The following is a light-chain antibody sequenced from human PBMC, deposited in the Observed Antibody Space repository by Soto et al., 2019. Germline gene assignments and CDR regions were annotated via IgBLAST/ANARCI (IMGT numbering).Light chain of an antibody. CDR1: QSVRSNY. J-gene: IGKJ4*01. Sequence: EIVLTQSPGTLSLSPGDRATLSCRASQSVRSNYLAWYQQKPGQAPRLLLYGASSRAIGIPDRFSGSGSGTEFTLTISRLEPEDFAVYYCQQYDTSPPLTFGGGTKVEIK. V-gene: IGKV3-20*01. CDR2: GAS. CDR3: QQYDTSPPLT.